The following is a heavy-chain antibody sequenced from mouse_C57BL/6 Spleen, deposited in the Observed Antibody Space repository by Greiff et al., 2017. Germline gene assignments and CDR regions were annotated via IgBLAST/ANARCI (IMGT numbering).Heavy chain of an antibody. CDR1: GYTFTSYW. J-gene: IGHJ2*01. V-gene: IGHV1-64*01. CDR2: IHPNSGST. CDR3: ARGYYGSSYQDY. Sequence: VKLQQPGAELVKPGASVKLSCKASGYTFTSYWMHWVKQRPGQGLEWIGMIHPNSGSTNYNEKFKSKATLTVDKSSSTAYMQLSSLTSEDSAVYYCARGYYGSSYQDYWGQGTTLTVSS. D-gene: IGHD1-1*01.